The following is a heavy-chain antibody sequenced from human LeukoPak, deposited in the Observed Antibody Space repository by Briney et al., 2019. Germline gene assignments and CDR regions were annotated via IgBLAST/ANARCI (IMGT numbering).Heavy chain of an antibody. Sequence: SGTLSLTCAVSGGSISGSNWWSWVRQPPGKGLEWIGEIYHSGSTNYNPSLKSRVTISVDKSKNQFSLKLSSVTAADTAVYYCALYSSSYGRFDPWGQGTLVTVSS. CDR3: ALYSSSYGRFDP. CDR1: GGSISGSNW. CDR2: IYHSGST. D-gene: IGHD6-13*01. V-gene: IGHV4-4*02. J-gene: IGHJ5*02.